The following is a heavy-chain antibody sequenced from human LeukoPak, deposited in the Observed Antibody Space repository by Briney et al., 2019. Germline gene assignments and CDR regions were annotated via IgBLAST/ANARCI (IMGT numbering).Heavy chain of an antibody. V-gene: IGHV4-59*01. CDR2: IYYSGST. Sequence: SETLSLTCTVSGGSISSYYWSWIRQPPGKGLEWIGYIYYSGSTNYNPSLKSRVTISVDTSKNQFSLKLSSVTAADTAVYYCARSDSSGWFPFDYWGQGTLVTVSS. J-gene: IGHJ4*02. D-gene: IGHD6-19*01. CDR3: ARSDSSGWFPFDY. CDR1: GGSISSYY.